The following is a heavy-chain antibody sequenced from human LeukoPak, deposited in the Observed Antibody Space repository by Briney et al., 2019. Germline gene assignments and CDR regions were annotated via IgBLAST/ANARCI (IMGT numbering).Heavy chain of an antibody. D-gene: IGHD2-2*01. CDR1: GFTFDDYG. J-gene: IGHJ6*03. CDR3: ARDVCSSTSCYGYYMDV. V-gene: IGHV3-20*04. Sequence: PGGSLRLSCAASGFTFDDYGMSWVRQAPGKGLELVSGINWNGGSTGYADSVKGRFTISRDNAKNSLYLQMNSLRAEDTALYYCARDVCSSTSCYGYYMDVWGKGTTVTVSS. CDR2: INWNGGST.